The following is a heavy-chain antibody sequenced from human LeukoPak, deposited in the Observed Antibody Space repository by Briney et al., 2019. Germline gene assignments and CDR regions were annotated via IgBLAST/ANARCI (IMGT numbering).Heavy chain of an antibody. Sequence: SETLSLTCTVSGGSISSYYWSWIRQPPGKGLYWIGYIYYSGSTNYNPTLQSRVTISVDTSKNQFSLKLSSVTAADTAVYYCATYGSGSPIFDYWGQGTLVTVSS. CDR1: GGSISSYY. CDR2: IYYSGST. D-gene: IGHD3-10*01. CDR3: ATYGSGSPIFDY. V-gene: IGHV4-59*13. J-gene: IGHJ4*02.